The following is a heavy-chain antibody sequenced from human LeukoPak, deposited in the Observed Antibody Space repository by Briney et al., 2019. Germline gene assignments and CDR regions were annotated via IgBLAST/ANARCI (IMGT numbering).Heavy chain of an antibody. Sequence: GESLKISCKASGDSFITYWIGWVRQMPGKGLEWMGIIYPGDSETRYSPSFQGQVTISADKSVSTAYLQWSSLKASDTAIYYCARGLGSSWSDWYFDLWGRGTLVTVSS. CDR1: GDSFITYW. CDR3: ARGLGSSWSDWYFDL. J-gene: IGHJ2*01. V-gene: IGHV5-51*06. CDR2: IYPGDSET. D-gene: IGHD6-13*01.